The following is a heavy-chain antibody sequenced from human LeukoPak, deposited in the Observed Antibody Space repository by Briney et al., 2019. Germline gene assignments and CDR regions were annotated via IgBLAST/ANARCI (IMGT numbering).Heavy chain of an antibody. CDR1: DGSISSSSYD. CDR3: ARVDIVATDAFDI. D-gene: IGHD5-12*01. J-gene: IGHJ3*02. V-gene: IGHV4-39*07. Sequence: PSETLSLACTVSDGSISSSSYDWGWIRQRPGKGLEWIGSIYYSGSTYYNPSLKSRVTISVDTSKNQFSLKLSSVTAADTAVYYCARVDIVATDAFDIWGQGTMVTVSS. CDR2: IYYSGST.